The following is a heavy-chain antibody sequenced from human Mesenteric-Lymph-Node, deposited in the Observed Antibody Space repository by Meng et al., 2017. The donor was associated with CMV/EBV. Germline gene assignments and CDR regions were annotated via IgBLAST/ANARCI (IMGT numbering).Heavy chain of an antibody. V-gene: IGHV1-58*01. D-gene: IGHD6-13*01. J-gene: IGHJ4*02. CDR3: AAVVPAGTTLSFDY. CDR2: IVVGSGNT. CDR1: GFTFTSSA. Sequence: VKVSCKASGFTFTSSAVQWVRQARGQRLEWIEWIVVGSGNTNYAQKFQERVTITRDMSTSTAYMELSSLRSEDTAVYYCAAVVPAGTTLSFDYWGQGTLVTVSS.